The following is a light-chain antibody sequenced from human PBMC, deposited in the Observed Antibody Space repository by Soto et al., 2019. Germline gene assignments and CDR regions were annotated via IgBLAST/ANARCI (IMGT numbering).Light chain of an antibody. V-gene: IGKV3-11*01. J-gene: IGKJ3*01. CDR3: QHPNSWPRA. CDR2: DAS. Sequence: LTQSPATLSLSPGESAPLSCRASQRVSSYLAWYQQKPGQAPRLLIYDASSGATGITARFGGSGSGSDFSLTISTLAPGELAVDYGQHPNSWPRACGGGSKGDI. CDR1: QRVSSY.